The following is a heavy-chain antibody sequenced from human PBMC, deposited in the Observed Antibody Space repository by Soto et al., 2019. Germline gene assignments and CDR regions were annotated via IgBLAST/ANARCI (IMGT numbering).Heavy chain of an antibody. CDR1: GFTFSSYA. CDR3: ARDRRKEAQWLGDAFDI. V-gene: IGHV3-64*01. J-gene: IGHJ3*02. D-gene: IGHD6-19*01. Sequence: GSLRLSCAASGFTFSSYAMHWVRQAPGKGLEYVSAISSNGGSTYYANSVKGRFTISRDNSKNTLYLQMGSLRAEDMAVYYCARDRRKEAQWLGDAFDIWGQGTMVTVSS. CDR2: ISSNGGST.